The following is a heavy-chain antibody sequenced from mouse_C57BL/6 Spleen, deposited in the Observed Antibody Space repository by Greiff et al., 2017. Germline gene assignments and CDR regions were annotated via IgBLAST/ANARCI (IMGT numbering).Heavy chain of an antibody. CDR3: ARGGIATVVDD. V-gene: IGHV1-7*01. CDR2: INPSSGYT. Sequence: QVQLQQSGAELAKPGASVKLSCKASGYTFTSYWMHWVKQRPGQGLEWIGYINPSSGYTKYNEKFKDKATLTADKSSSTAYMQMSSLKYEDSDVYCHARGGIATVVDDWGQGTTLTVSS. CDR1: GYTFTSYW. J-gene: IGHJ2*01. D-gene: IGHD1-1*01.